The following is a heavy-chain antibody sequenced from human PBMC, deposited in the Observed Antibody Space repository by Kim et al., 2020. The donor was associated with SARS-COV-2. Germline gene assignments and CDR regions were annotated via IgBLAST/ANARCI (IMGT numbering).Heavy chain of an antibody. V-gene: IGHV3-30*18. CDR2: ISYDGSNK. CDR3: AKPLPPDYGDYGFSDWYFDL. CDR1: GFTFSSYG. J-gene: IGHJ2*01. Sequence: GGSLRLSCAASGFTFSSYGMHWVRQAPGKGLEWVAVISYDGSNKYYADSVKGRFTISRDNSKNTLYLQMNSLRAEDTAVYYCAKPLPPDYGDYGFSDWYFDLWGRGTLVTVSS. D-gene: IGHD4-17*01.